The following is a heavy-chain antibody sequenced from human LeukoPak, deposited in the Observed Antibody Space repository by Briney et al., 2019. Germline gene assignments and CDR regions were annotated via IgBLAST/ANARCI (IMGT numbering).Heavy chain of an antibody. V-gene: IGHV3-23*01. J-gene: IGHJ4*02. CDR2: ISGSGGST. CDR1: GFTFSSYA. CDR3: AKVNLVATFAFDY. D-gene: IGHD5-12*01. Sequence: PGGSLRLSCAASGFTFSSYAVSWVRQAPGKGLEWVSAISGSGGSTYYADSVKGRFTISRDNSKNTLYLQMNSLRAEDTAVYYCAKVNLVATFAFDYWGQGTLVTVSS.